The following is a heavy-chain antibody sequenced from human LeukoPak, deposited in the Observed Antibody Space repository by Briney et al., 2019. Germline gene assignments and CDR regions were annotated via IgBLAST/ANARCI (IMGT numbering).Heavy chain of an antibody. CDR2: INAGNGNT. Sequence: ASVKVSCKASGYTFANYAIHWVRQAPGQRLEWMGWINAGNGNTKYSQKFQGRVTITRDTSASTVYMELSSLRSEDTAVYYCAREEMATIDFDYWGQGTLVTVSS. D-gene: IGHD5-24*01. V-gene: IGHV1-3*01. CDR1: GYTFANYA. CDR3: AREEMATIDFDY. J-gene: IGHJ4*02.